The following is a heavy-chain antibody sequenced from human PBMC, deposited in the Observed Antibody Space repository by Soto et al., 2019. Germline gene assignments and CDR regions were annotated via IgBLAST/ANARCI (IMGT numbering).Heavy chain of an antibody. J-gene: IGHJ4*02. Sequence: GGSLRLSCAASGFTFGNYWMTWVRQAPGKGLEWVANIKGDGSAKSYLDSVRGRFTVSRDNAENSLYLQMSSLRAEDTAVYYCARDYGYGGASSLPHYFDHWGKGTPVTVSS. CDR3: ARDYGYGGASSLPHYFDH. CDR1: GFTFGNYW. D-gene: IGHD6-13*01. V-gene: IGHV3-7*01. CDR2: IKGDGSAK.